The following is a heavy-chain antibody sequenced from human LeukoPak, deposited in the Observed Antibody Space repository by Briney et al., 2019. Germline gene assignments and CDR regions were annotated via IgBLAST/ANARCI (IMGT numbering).Heavy chain of an antibody. CDR1: GGSFSGYY. D-gene: IGHD3-22*01. CDR3: AREHKDYDGDGYYYGY. V-gene: IGHV4-34*01. CDR2: INHSGST. J-gene: IGHJ4*02. Sequence: SETLSLTCAVYGGSFSGYYWSWIRQPPGKGLEWIGEINHSGSTNYNPSLKSRVTISVDTSKNQFSLKLSSVTAADTAVYYCAREHKDYDGDGYYYGYWGQGTLVTVSS.